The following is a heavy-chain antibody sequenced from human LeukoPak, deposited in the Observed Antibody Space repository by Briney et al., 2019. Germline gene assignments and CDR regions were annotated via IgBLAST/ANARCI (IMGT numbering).Heavy chain of an antibody. CDR1: GYNFPAYF. CDR3: ARVGFTTSWSNFDY. CDR2: INPNGGDT. V-gene: IGHV1-2*06. Sequence: ASVKVSCKTAGYNFPAYFVHWVRQAPGQGLEWMRRINPNGGDTNYAQKFQGRVTMASDTSISTAYMELSSLISDDTAVYYCARVGFTTSWSNFDYWGQGTLVTVSS. J-gene: IGHJ4*02. D-gene: IGHD2-2*01.